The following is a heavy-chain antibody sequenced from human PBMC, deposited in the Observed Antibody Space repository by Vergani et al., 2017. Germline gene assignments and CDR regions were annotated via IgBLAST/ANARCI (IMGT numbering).Heavy chain of an antibody. V-gene: IGHV3-48*01. J-gene: IGHJ5*02. CDR3: ARATDPVGGWFDP. Sequence: VQLVESGGGLVKPGGSLRLSCAASGFTFSSYSMNWVRQAPGKGLEWVSYISSSSSTIYYADSVKGRFTISRDNSKNTLYLQMNSLRAEDTAVYYCARATDPVGGWFDPWGQGTLVTVSS. D-gene: IGHD1-26*01. CDR1: GFTFSSYS. CDR2: ISSSSSTI.